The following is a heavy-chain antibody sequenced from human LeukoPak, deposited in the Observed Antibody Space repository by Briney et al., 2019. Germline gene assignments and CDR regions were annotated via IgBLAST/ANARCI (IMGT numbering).Heavy chain of an antibody. J-gene: IGHJ4*02. CDR2: IYHSGST. Sequence: RPSETLSLTCAVSGGSISSSNWWSWVRQPPGKGLEWIGEIYHSGSTNYNPSLKSRVTISVDKSKNQFSLKLSSVTAADTAVYYCANLRYGSGSYWDRVYWGQGTLVTVSS. V-gene: IGHV4-4*02. D-gene: IGHD3-10*01. CDR1: GGSISSSNW. CDR3: ANLRYGSGSYWDRVY.